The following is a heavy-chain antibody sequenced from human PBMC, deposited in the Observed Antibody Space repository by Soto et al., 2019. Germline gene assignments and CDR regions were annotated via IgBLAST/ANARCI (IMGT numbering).Heavy chain of an antibody. CDR2: INPSGTWT. J-gene: IGHJ4*02. D-gene: IGHD4-4*01. CDR1: EYTFTTYH. CDR3: TGEIAVTKDLVC. Sequence: QVQLVQSGAEVRNPGASVKVSCKASEYTFTTYHAHWVRQAPGQGLEWMGVINPSGTWTLYTQKLQGRVIMTRDTSRNTVYMEMYSLTSEDTAVYYCTGEIAVTKDLVCWGQGTLVFVSS. V-gene: IGHV1-46*03.